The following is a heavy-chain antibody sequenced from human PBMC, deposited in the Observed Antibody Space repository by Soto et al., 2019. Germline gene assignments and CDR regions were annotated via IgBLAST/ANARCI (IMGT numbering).Heavy chain of an antibody. D-gene: IGHD2-15*01. J-gene: IGHJ4*02. CDR3: ARDHADSGEIQPDF. Sequence: QVQLVESGGRVVQPGRSLRVSCAASGFTFSSYSMHWVRQAPGKGLEWVAFISSDGGTKFYADSVKGRFTISRDNSNNPLYLQVISLRAEDTALYYCARDHADSGEIQPDFWGQGTLVTVSS. CDR2: ISSDGGTK. V-gene: IGHV3-30-3*01. CDR1: GFTFSSYS.